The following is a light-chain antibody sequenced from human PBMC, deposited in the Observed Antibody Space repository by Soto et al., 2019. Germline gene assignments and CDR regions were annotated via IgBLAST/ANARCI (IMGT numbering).Light chain of an antibody. CDR1: SSDVGGYNY. J-gene: IGLJ1*01. CDR2: EVS. V-gene: IGLV2-14*01. CDR3: NSCTSSITLV. Sequence: QSALTQPASVSGSPGQSITISCTGTSSDVGGYNYVSWYQQHPGKAPKLMIYEVSNRPSGVPTRFSGSKSGNTASLTISGLQAEDEADYYCNSCTSSITLVFGTGTKVTVL.